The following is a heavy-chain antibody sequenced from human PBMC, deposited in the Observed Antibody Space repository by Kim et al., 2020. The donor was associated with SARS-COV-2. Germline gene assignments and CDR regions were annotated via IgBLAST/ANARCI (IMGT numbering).Heavy chain of an antibody. Sequence: GGSLRLSCAASGFTFSSYWMDWVRQAPGKGLVWVSRIKGDGTSTSYADSVKGRFTISRDNAKNTLYLQMNSLRAEDTAVYYCARDFYYGSGSPWGQGNL. CDR3: ARDFYYGSGSP. CDR1: GFTFSSYW. J-gene: IGHJ5*02. V-gene: IGHV3-74*01. CDR2: IKGDGTST. D-gene: IGHD3-10*01.